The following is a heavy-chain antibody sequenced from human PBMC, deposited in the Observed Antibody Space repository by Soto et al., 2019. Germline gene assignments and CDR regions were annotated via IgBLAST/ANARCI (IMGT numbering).Heavy chain of an antibody. V-gene: IGHV4-34*01. CDR1: REYFSTYF. J-gene: IGHJ3*02. D-gene: IGHD3-22*01. Sequence: LSLPCAGAREYFSTYFWHCIRQSPGKGLEWIGEINHTGRINYNPSLRSRVTMSIDMSRNQFSLKLTSVTAADTAVYYCARGGSSDLKVAFDXWGQGTLFTV. CDR2: INHTGRI. CDR3: ARGGSSDLKVAFDX.